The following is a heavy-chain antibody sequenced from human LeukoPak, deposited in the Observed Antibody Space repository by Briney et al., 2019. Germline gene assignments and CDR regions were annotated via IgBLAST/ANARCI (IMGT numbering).Heavy chain of an antibody. CDR1: GYTFTGYY. J-gene: IGHJ5*02. CDR3: ARDSSGYDPKDWFDP. CDR2: INPNSGGT. V-gene: IGHV1-2*02. Sequence: GASVKVPCKASGYTFTGYYMHWVRQAPGQGLEWMGWINPNSGGTNYAQKFQGRVTMTRDTSISTAYMELSRLRSDDTAVYYCARDSSGYDPKDWFDPWGQGTLVIVSS. D-gene: IGHD5-12*01.